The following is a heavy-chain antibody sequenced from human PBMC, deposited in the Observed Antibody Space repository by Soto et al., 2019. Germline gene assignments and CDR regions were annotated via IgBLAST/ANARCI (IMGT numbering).Heavy chain of an antibody. D-gene: IGHD2-2*01. Sequence: EVQLVESGGGLVKPGGSLRLSCAASGFTFSSYSMNWVRQAPGKGLEWVSSISSRSSYIYYADSVKGRFTISRDNAKNSLYLQKNSLRAEDTAVYYCARVTLGYCISTSCFYDYGGQGTLVTVSS. J-gene: IGHJ4*02. CDR3: ARVTLGYCISTSCFYDY. V-gene: IGHV3-21*01. CDR2: ISSRSSYI. CDR1: GFTFSSYS.